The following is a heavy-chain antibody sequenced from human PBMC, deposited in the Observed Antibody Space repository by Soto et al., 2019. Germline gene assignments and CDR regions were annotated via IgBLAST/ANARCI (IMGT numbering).Heavy chain of an antibody. Sequence: SETLSLTCTVSGGSISSSSYYWGWIRQPPGKGLEWIGSIYYSGITYYNPSLKSRVTISVDTSKNQFSLKLSSVTAADTAVYYCARHIKVNYYYYGMDVWGQGTTVTVSS. CDR2: IYYSGIT. J-gene: IGHJ6*02. CDR3: ARHIKVNYYYYGMDV. CDR1: GGSISSSSYY. D-gene: IGHD3-10*01. V-gene: IGHV4-39*01.